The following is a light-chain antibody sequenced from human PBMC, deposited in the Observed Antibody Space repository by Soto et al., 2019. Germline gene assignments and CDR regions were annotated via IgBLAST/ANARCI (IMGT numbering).Light chain of an antibody. CDR1: SRDIGAYEY. J-gene: IGLJ2*01. Sequence: QSALTQPASVSGSPGQLITISCTGTSRDIGAYEYVSWYQQHPGQAPRLIIYDVSERPSGISDRFSGSRSGNTASQTISGLRPEDQADYYCTSTRDQNTVLVAGGTKPTAL. V-gene: IGLV2-14*03. CDR2: DVS. CDR3: TSTRDQNTVL.